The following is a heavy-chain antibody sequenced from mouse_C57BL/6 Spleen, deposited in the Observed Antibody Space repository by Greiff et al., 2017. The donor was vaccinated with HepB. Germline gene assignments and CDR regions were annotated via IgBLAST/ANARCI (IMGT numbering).Heavy chain of an antibody. J-gene: IGHJ2*01. CDR1: GYTFTSYW. Sequence: QVQLQQPGAELVKPGASVKLSCKASGYTFTSYWMHWVKQRPGQGLEWIGMIHPNSGSTNYNEKFKSKATLTVDKSSSTAYMQLSSLTSEDSAVYYCARDYYCGSSPFDYWGQGTTLTVSS. D-gene: IGHD1-1*01. V-gene: IGHV1-64*01. CDR3: ARDYYCGSSPFDY. CDR2: IHPNSGST.